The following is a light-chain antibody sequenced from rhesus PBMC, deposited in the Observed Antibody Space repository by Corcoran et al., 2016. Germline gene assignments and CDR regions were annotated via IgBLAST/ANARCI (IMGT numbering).Light chain of an antibody. CDR3: QQYSRRPPVT. CDR1: QGISSW. CDR2: KAS. J-gene: IGKJ4*01. Sequence: DIQMTQSPSSLSASVGDTVTITCRASQGISSWLAWYQQKPGKAPKLLIYKASSLQSGVPSRFSGSVSGKDFPLTSSSLQSEVFATFYCQQYSRRPPVTFGGGTKVELK. V-gene: IGKV1-22*01.